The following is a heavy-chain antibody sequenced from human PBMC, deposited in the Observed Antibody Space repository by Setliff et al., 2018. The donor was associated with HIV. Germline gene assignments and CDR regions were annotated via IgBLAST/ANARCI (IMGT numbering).Heavy chain of an antibody. V-gene: IGHV1-18*01. CDR2: ISAHYGST. J-gene: IGHJ4*02. Sequence: ASVKVSCKAYGHTYNAYGITWVRQAPGQGLEWMGWISAHYGSTKYAQTLQGRVTMTTDTSTNTAYMELRSLRSDDTAVYYCASSAPTTYYYGSGSPPLDYWGQGTLVTVSS. CDR1: GHTYNAYG. D-gene: IGHD3-10*01. CDR3: ASSAPTTYYYGSGSPPLDY.